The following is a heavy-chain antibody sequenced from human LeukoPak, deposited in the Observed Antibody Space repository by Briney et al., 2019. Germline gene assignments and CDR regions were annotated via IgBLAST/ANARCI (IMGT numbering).Heavy chain of an antibody. J-gene: IGHJ4*02. V-gene: IGHV4-30-4*08. Sequence: SETLSLTCTVSGGSISSGDYYWSWIRQPPGKGLEWIGYIYYSGSTYYNPSLKSRVTISVDTSKNRFSLKLSSVTAADTAVYYCASLGAGGSTVDYWGQGTLVTVSS. CDR3: ASLGAGGSTVDY. D-gene: IGHD6-13*01. CDR2: IYYSGST. CDR1: GGSISSGDYY.